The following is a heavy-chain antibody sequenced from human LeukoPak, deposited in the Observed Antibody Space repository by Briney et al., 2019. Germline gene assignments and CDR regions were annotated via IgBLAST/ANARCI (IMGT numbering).Heavy chain of an antibody. Sequence: GGSLRLSCAASGFTFSSYWMGWVRQAPGKRLEWVANMNIDGSEKYYADSAKGRFTISRDNARDSVYLQMNSLRIEDTAVYYCARDPVEWELLLDYWGQGTLVTVSS. CDR2: MNIDGSEK. V-gene: IGHV3-7*01. CDR1: GFTFSSYW. D-gene: IGHD1-26*01. CDR3: ARDPVEWELLLDY. J-gene: IGHJ4*02.